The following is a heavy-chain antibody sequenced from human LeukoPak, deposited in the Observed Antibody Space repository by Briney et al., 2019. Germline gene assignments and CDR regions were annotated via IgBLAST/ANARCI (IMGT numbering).Heavy chain of an antibody. J-gene: IGHJ4*02. CDR3: ARDLYDDNRCFDF. CDR1: GGSFSGYY. CDR2: IYYSGST. Sequence: SETLSLTCAVYGGSFSGYYWSWIRQPPGKGLEWIGYIYYSGSTNYNPSLKSRVTISVDTSKNQFSLKLSSVTAADTAVYYCARDLYDDNRCFDFWGQGILVTVSS. D-gene: IGHD1-14*01. V-gene: IGHV4-59*12.